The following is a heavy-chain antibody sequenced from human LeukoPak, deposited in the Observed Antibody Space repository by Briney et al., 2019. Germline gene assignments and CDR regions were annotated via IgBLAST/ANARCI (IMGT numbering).Heavy chain of an antibody. CDR2: IYYSGST. CDR3: ARVPGGWFGELLFDY. J-gene: IGHJ4*02. V-gene: IGHV4-59*01. Sequence: LSETPSLTCTVSGGSISSYYWSWLRQPPGKGLEGIGYIYYSGSTNYNPSLKSRVTISVDTSKNQFSLKLSSVTAADTAVYYCARVPGGWFGELLFDYWGQGTLVTVSS. D-gene: IGHD3-10*01. CDR1: GGSISSYY.